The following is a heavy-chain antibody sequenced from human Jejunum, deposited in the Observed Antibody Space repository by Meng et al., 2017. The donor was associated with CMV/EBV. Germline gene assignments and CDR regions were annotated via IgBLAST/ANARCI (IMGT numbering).Heavy chain of an antibody. Sequence: GFTCSGYSMNWVGRARGEVLEWVSSIRPTSGYIYYADSVRDRFTISRNNADNSVILQMHSLRAEDTALYYCSRGGFPQPGRSSGWDYWGQGALVTVSS. V-gene: IGHV3-21*01. CDR2: IRPTSGYI. D-gene: IGHD6-6*01. CDR3: SRGGFPQPGRSSGWDY. J-gene: IGHJ4*02. CDR1: GFTCSGYS.